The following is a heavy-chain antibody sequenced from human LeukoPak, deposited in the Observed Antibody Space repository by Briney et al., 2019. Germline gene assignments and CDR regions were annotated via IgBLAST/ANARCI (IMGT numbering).Heavy chain of an antibody. J-gene: IGHJ4*02. CDR3: ARDFHHYDILTGYVFSPPDY. CDR1: GFNIATYH. Sequence: PGGSLRLSCAASGFNIATYHMHWVRQAPGKGPGWVGLISSDGSKINYANSVQGRFTISRDISKNTLYLQMNSLTADDTAVYYCARDFHHYDILTGYVFSPPDYWGQGTLVTVSS. V-gene: IGHV3-30-3*01. D-gene: IGHD3-9*01. CDR2: ISSDGSKI.